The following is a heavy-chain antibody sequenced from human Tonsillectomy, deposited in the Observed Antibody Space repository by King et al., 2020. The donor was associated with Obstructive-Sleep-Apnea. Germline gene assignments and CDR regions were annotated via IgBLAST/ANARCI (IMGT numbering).Heavy chain of an antibody. J-gene: IGHJ4*02. Sequence: VQLQESGPGLVKPSETLSLSCTVSGGSISSSTSSWGWIRQPPGKGLECIGSVFYGGSSYYNPSLKSRVTISVDTSKSQFSLKLSSVTAADTAVYYCARGYYDGSDYYPPFDAWGQGTLVTVSP. CDR3: ARGYYDGSDYYPPFDA. CDR1: GGSISSSTSS. V-gene: IGHV4-39*07. CDR2: VFYGGSS. D-gene: IGHD3-22*01.